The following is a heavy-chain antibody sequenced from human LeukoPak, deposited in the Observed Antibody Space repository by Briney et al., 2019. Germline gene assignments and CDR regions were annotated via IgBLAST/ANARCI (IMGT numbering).Heavy chain of an antibody. CDR2: IYYSGST. Sequence: KPSETLSLTCTVSGGSISSCYWSWLRQPPGKGLEWIGYIYYSGSTNYNPSLKSRVTLSVDTSKNQFSLKLSSVTAADTAVYYCARARGIQIYYYYYMDVWGKGTTVTVSS. V-gene: IGHV4-59*01. CDR1: GGSISSCY. J-gene: IGHJ6*03. CDR3: ARARGIQIYYYYYMDV. D-gene: IGHD5-18*01.